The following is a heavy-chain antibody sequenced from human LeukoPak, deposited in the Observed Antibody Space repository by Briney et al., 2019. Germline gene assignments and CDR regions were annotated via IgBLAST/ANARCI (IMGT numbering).Heavy chain of an antibody. V-gene: IGHV1-69*04. D-gene: IGHD1-14*01. CDR2: IIPILGIA. CDR1: GGTFSSYA. J-gene: IGHJ4*02. Sequence: SVKVSCKASGGTFSSYAISWVRQAPGQGLEWMGRIIPILGIANYAQKFQGRVTVTADKSTSTAYMELSSLRSEDTAVYYCARADPGNYWGQGTLVTVSS. CDR3: ARADPGNY.